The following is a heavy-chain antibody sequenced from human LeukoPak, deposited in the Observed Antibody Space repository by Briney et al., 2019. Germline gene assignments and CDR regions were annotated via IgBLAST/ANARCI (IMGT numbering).Heavy chain of an antibody. CDR3: ARHDLGGSSPFNY. J-gene: IGHJ4*02. CDR2: INPSGTST. V-gene: IGHV1-46*01. D-gene: IGHD2-15*01. CDR1: GYTFTNYY. Sequence: ASVKVSCKTSGYTFTNYYMHWVRQAPGQGLEWMGIINPSGTSTTYAQKFQGRVTITRDTSTSTDFMELSSLRSEDTAVYHCARHDLGGSSPFNYWGQGTLVTVSS.